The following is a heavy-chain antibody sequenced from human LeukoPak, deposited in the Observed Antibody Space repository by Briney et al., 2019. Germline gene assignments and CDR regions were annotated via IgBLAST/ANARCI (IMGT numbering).Heavy chain of an antibody. D-gene: IGHD2-15*01. CDR1: GFPFTNAW. Sequence: GGSLRLSCAASGFPFTNAWMNWVHQAPGKGLEWVGRIKSKTDGGTIGYAAPVKGRFTISRDDSKNTLYLQMNSLKAEDTAVYYCITRGVVAWGQGTLVTVSS. CDR3: ITRGVVA. J-gene: IGHJ4*02. V-gene: IGHV3-15*07. CDR2: IKSKTDGGTI.